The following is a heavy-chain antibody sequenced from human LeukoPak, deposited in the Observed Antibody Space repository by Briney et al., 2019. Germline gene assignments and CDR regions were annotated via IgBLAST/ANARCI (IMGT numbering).Heavy chain of an antibody. D-gene: IGHD2-15*01. CDR3: IRQECSGGSCSYVDY. CDR2: IKQDGSDK. CDR1: GFTFGDNA. J-gene: IGHJ4*02. V-gene: IGHV3-7*05. Sequence: GGSLRLSCTVSGFTFGDNAISWVRQAPGRGLEWVANIKQDGSDKYYLDSVKGRFTISRDNARNSLYLQMNSLKAEDTAVYYCIRQECSGGSCSYVDYWGQGTLVTVSS.